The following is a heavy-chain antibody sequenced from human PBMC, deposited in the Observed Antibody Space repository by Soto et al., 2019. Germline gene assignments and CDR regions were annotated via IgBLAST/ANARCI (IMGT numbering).Heavy chain of an antibody. CDR1: YGYIIGISYC. CDR3: ARHFPRYTNCSGGSCDTTRGAHWFDP. D-gene: IGHD2-15*01. Sequence: SELHSLSYTVFYGYIIGISYCWSFIRKPPGKGLEGIGSIYYSGSTYYNPSLKSRVTISVDTSKNQYSLKLSSVTAADTAVYYCARHFPRYTNCSGGSCDTTRGAHWFDPWGEGTLVTVSS. CDR2: IYYSGST. V-gene: IGHV4-39*01. J-gene: IGHJ5*02.